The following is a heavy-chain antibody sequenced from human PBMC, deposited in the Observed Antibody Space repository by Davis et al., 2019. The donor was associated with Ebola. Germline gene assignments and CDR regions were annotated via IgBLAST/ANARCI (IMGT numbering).Heavy chain of an antibody. D-gene: IGHD5-18*01. J-gene: IGHJ5*02. CDR3: ARRGYSYGYRAKFDP. CDR2: IFHSGGT. CDR1: GDSLSSGGGYY. V-gene: IGHV4-31*11. Sequence: SETLSLTCGVSGDSLSSGGGYYWSWVRQHPGKGLEWIGYIFHSGGTYYNPSLKSRVTISVDTSKNQFSLKLSSVTAADTAVYYCARRGYSYGYRAKFDPWGQGTLVTVSS.